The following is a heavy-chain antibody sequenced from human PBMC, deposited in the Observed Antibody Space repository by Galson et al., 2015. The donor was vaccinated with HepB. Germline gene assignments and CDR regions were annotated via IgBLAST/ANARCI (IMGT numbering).Heavy chain of an antibody. D-gene: IGHD6-19*01. CDR3: AARVPGIAVAPAAHVDY. V-gene: IGHV1-69*02. Sequence: SVKVSCKASGGTFSSYTISWVRQAPGQGLEWMGRIIPILGIANYAQKFQGRVTITADKSTSTAYMELSSLRSEDTAVYYCAARVPGIAVAPAAHVDYWGQGTLVTVSS. CDR1: GGTFSSYT. J-gene: IGHJ4*02. CDR2: IIPILGIA.